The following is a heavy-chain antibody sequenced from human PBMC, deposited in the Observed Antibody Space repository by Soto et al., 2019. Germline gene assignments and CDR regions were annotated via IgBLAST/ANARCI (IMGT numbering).Heavy chain of an antibody. CDR3: ARDRSYCSGRSTSCYSYAFDI. Sequence: GASVKVSCKASGYTFTGYYMHWVRQAPGQGLEWMGWINPNSGGTNYAQKFQGWVTMTRDTSISTAYMELSRLRSDDTAVYYCARDRSYCSGRSTSCYSYAFDIWGQGTMVTVSS. J-gene: IGHJ3*02. CDR1: GYTFTGYY. CDR2: INPNSGGT. V-gene: IGHV1-2*04. D-gene: IGHD2-2*01.